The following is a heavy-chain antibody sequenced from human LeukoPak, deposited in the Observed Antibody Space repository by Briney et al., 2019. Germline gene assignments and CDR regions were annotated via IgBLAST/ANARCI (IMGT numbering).Heavy chain of an antibody. Sequence: GGSLRLSCAASGFTFSSYWMHCVRQAPGKGLVWVSRINSDGNTRSYADFVKGRFTISRDNAKNTLYLQMNSLRAEDTAVYYCARERWGNGYNAKWFDPWGQGTLVTVSS. D-gene: IGHD5-24*01. CDR3: ARERWGNGYNAKWFDP. J-gene: IGHJ5*02. CDR1: GFTFSSYW. CDR2: INSDGNTR. V-gene: IGHV3-74*01.